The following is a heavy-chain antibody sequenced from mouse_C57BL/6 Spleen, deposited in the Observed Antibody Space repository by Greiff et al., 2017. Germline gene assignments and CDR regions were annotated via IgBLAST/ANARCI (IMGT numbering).Heavy chain of an antibody. CDR3: AKWNEGAMDY. J-gene: IGHJ4*01. CDR1: GYTFTGYW. Sequence: QVQLQQSGAEQMKPGASVKLSCKSTGYTFTGYWIEWVKQRPGHGLEWIGEILPGNSNTNYNEKFKGKATFTADTSSNTAYMQLSSLTTDDSAIYYCAKWNEGAMDYWGQGTSVTVSS. V-gene: IGHV1-9*01. CDR2: ILPGNSNT.